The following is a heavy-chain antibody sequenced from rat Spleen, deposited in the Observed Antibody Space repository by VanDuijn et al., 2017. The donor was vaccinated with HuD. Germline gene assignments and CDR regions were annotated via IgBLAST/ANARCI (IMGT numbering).Heavy chain of an antibody. J-gene: IGHJ1*01. V-gene: IGHV5-22*01. Sequence: EVQLVESGGGLVQPGRSLKLSCAASGFTFSDYYMAWVRQAPKKGLEWVASISYEGSSTYYGDSVKGRFTISRDNTKNTLYLQMENLRSEDTATYYCARAGYLRDWYFDFWGPGTMVTVSS. CDR2: ISYEGSST. CDR3: ARAGYLRDWYFDF. CDR1: GFTFSDYY. D-gene: IGHD2-2*01.